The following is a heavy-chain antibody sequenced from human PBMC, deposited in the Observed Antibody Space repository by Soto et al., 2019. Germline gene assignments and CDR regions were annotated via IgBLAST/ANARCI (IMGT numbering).Heavy chain of an antibody. CDR3: ARTAPMDAGDKYYYDF. CDR2: IIPFFGTA. CDR1: GGTFSTFG. Sequence: QVQLVQSGAEVKKTGSSVKVPCKTSGGTFSTFGISWVRQAPGQGLEWMGGIIPFFGTAEYSQKFEDRITITADESTNTVYMDLRSLTSEDTAIYYCARTAPMDAGDKYYYDFWGQGALVTVSS. V-gene: IGHV1-69*01. J-gene: IGHJ4*02. D-gene: IGHD3-16*01.